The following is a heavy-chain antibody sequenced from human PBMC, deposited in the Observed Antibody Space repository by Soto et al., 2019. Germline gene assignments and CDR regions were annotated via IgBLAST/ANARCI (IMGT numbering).Heavy chain of an antibody. J-gene: IGHJ3*02. D-gene: IGHD3-22*01. CDR1: DYTFTSHG. Sequence: QVQLVQSGAEVKKPGASVKVSCKASDYTFTSHGISWVRQAPDQGLEWMGWISTYNGNTNYAQKLQGRVTMTTDTSTSTAYMELRSLRSDDTAVYYCPRERMSYYDSSGYYYSDAFDIWGQGTMVTVSS. CDR2: ISTYNGNT. CDR3: PRERMSYYDSSGYYYSDAFDI. V-gene: IGHV1-18*01.